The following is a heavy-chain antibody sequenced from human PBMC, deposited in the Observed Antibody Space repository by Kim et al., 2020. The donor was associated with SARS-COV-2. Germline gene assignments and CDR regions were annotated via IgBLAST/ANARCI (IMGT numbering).Heavy chain of an antibody. Sequence: SETLSLTCAVYGGSFSGYYWSWIRQPPGKGLELIGEINHSGSTNYNPSLKSRVTISVDTSKNQFSLKLSSVTAADTAVYYCASGNRITMVRGVIRRFDP. J-gene: IGHJ5*02. CDR3: ASGNRITMVRGVIRRFDP. V-gene: IGHV4-34*01. CDR1: GGSFSGYY. CDR2: INHSGST. D-gene: IGHD3-10*01.